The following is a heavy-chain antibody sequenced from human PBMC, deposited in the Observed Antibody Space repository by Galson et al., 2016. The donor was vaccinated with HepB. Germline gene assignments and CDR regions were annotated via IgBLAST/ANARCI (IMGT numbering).Heavy chain of an antibody. J-gene: IGHJ2*01. V-gene: IGHV5-51*01. CDR3: ATRTRSGGYWYFDL. Sequence: QSGAEVKNPGESLKISCQASGHTFSNYAVAWVRQMPGQGLEWVGVIYPGYSETRYGPSFEGRVTISADKSTSTAFLHWSNLKASDTAIYYCATRTRSGGYWYFDLWGRGTLITVSS. D-gene: IGHD2-15*01. CDR1: GHTFSNYA. CDR2: IYPGYSET.